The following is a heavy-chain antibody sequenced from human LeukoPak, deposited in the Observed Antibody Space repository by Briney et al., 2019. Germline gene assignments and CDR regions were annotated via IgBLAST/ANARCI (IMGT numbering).Heavy chain of an antibody. Sequence: ASVKVSCKASGYTFTSYYMHWVRQAPGQGLEWMGIINPSGGSTSYAQKFQGRVTMTRDTSTSTVYMELSSLRSEDTAVYYCARFTIFGVVNEAFDIWGQGTMVTVSS. CDR3: ARFTIFGVVNEAFDI. V-gene: IGHV1-46*01. CDR1: GYTFTSYY. D-gene: IGHD3-3*01. J-gene: IGHJ3*02. CDR2: INPSGGST.